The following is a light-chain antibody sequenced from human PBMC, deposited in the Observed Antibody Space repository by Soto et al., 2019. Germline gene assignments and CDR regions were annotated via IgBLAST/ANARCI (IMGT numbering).Light chain of an antibody. CDR2: DAT. V-gene: IGKV1-39*01. J-gene: IGKJ1*01. CDR1: QTIGDN. CDR3: QQYNSYSGT. Sequence: PINDSATALSSSESDKITLTRRASQTIGDNLNWYRQKPGKAPTLLIYDATTLQSGVPSRFSGLGSGTDFTLTITSLQPEDSATYYCQQYNSYSGTSGQGTKVDIK.